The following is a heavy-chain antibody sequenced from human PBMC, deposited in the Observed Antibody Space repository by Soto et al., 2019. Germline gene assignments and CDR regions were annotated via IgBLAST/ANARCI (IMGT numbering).Heavy chain of an antibody. D-gene: IGHD6-19*01. CDR2: VSHDGRNT. CDR3: AKGGRQWLVTSDFNY. Sequence: GRAPRLSCAGSGLTFCEYAMYWVRQAPSKGLEWVAVVSHDGRNTHYADSVKGRFTISRDSSKNTVSLEMTSLRAEDTAVYYCAKGGRQWLVTSDFNYWGQGALVTVSS. CDR1: GLTFCEYA. J-gene: IGHJ4*02. V-gene: IGHV3-30*18.